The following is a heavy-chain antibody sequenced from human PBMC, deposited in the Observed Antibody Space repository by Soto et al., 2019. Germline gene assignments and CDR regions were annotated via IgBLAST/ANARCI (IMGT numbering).Heavy chain of an antibody. D-gene: IGHD3-16*01. V-gene: IGHV3-23*01. CDR2: IIGNSAFT. CDR1: GFTFNRNA. J-gene: IGHJ3*01. CDR3: AKNRDYDYDAFDV. Sequence: GGSLRLSCAGSGFTFNRNAMSWVRQAPGKGLEWVSGIIGNSAFTYYADSVKGRVIISRDNSKNTLYLQINTLRVEDTAVYYCAKNRDYDYDAFDVWGQGTVVTVSS.